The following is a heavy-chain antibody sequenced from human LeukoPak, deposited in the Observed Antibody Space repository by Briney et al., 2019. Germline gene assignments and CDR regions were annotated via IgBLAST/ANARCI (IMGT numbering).Heavy chain of an antibody. CDR2: ISGDGGRT. V-gene: IGHV3-43*02. CDR1: GFTFDDYA. D-gene: IGHD3-10*01. CDR3: AKDGYGSGSYYPHY. J-gene: IGHJ4*02. Sequence: GGSLRLSCAASGFTFDDYAMHWVRQAPGKGLEWVSLISGDGGRTYYADSVKGRFTISRDNSKNSLYLQMNSLRTEDTALYYCAKDGYGSGSYYPHYWGQGTLVTVSS.